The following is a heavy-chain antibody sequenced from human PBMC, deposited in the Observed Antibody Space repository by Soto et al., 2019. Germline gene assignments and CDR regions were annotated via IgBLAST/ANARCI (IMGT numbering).Heavy chain of an antibody. J-gene: IGHJ6*02. V-gene: IGHV4-31*03. Sequence: SETLSLTCSVSSDSMNSGGYYWSWIRQHPGKGLEWIGYIYSNGDTYYNPSLRSRVTISVDTSKNQFSLNLTSVTAADTAVYYCARRGGSSSGYYYYAMDVWGQGTTVTVSS. CDR1: SDSMNSGGYY. D-gene: IGHD6-6*01. CDR3: ARRGGSSSGYYYYAMDV. CDR2: IYSNGDT.